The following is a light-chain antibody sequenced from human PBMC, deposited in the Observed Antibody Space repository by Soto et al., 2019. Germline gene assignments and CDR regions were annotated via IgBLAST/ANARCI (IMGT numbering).Light chain of an antibody. CDR3: QQYKNWPPWT. CDR2: SAS. CDR1: QSVSTN. J-gene: IGKJ1*01. Sequence: ETVMTQSPATLSLSPGARATLSCRASQSVSTNLVWYQQRPGQAPRLLIYSASIRATGIPARFSGSGSETEFTLTISSLQSEDSALYYWQQYKNWPPWTFGQGTKVEV. V-gene: IGKV3-15*01.